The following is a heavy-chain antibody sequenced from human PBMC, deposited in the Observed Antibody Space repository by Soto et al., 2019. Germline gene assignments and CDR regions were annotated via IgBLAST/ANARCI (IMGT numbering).Heavy chain of an antibody. J-gene: IGHJ4*02. V-gene: IGHV3-33*01. Sequence: QVQLVESGGGVVQPGRSLRLSCAASGFTFSSYGMHWVRQAPGKGLEWVAVIWYDGSNKYYADSVKGRFTISRDNSKNTLYLQMNSLRAEDTAVYYCARDRMYYESSGYYDYWGQGTLVTVSS. CDR1: GFTFSSYG. CDR3: ARDRMYYESSGYYDY. CDR2: IWYDGSNK. D-gene: IGHD3-22*01.